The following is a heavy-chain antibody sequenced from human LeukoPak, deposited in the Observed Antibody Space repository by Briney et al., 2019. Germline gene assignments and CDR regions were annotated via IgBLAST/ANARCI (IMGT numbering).Heavy chain of an antibody. Sequence: GGSLRLSCAASGFTFSSYGMHWVRQAPGKGLEWVAFIRYDGSNKYYADSVKGRFTISRDNSKNTLYLQMNSLRAEDTAVYYCAKEWYDSSGYLGYWGQGTLVTVSS. CDR1: GFTFSSYG. D-gene: IGHD3-22*01. CDR3: AKEWYDSSGYLGY. CDR2: IRYDGSNK. V-gene: IGHV3-30*02. J-gene: IGHJ4*02.